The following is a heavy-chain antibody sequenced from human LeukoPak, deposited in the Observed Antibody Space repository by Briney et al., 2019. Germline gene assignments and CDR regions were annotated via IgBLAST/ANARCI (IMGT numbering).Heavy chain of an antibody. D-gene: IGHD6-13*01. Sequence: ASVKVSCKASGYTFTSYYMHWVRQAPGQGLEWMGIINPSGGSTSYAQKFQGRVTMTRDMSTSTVYMELSSLRSEDAAVYYCARGVAPQLGYSSSWYYFDYWGQGTLVTVSS. CDR3: ARGVAPQLGYSSSWYYFDY. J-gene: IGHJ4*02. V-gene: IGHV1-46*01. CDR1: GYTFTSYY. CDR2: INPSGGST.